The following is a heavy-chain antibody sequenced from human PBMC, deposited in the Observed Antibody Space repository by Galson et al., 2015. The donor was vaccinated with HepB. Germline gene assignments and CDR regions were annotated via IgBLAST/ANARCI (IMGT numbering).Heavy chain of an antibody. CDR1: GYTFTSYG. Sequence: SVKVSCKASGYTFTSYGISWVRQAPGQGLEWMGWISAYNGNTNYAQKLQGRVTMTTDTSTSTAYMELRSLRSDDTAAYYCARAYDFWSGYRSYYFDYWGQGTLVTVSS. CDR3: ARAYDFWSGYRSYYFDY. J-gene: IGHJ4*02. D-gene: IGHD3-3*01. CDR2: ISAYNGNT. V-gene: IGHV1-18*01.